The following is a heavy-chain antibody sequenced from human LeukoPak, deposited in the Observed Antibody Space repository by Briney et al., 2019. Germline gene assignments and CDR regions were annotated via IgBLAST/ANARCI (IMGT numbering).Heavy chain of an antibody. CDR1: GYTFTGYY. J-gene: IGHJ3*02. V-gene: IGHV1-2*02. D-gene: IGHD6-19*01. CDR3: ARLSSGLAPRAFDI. Sequence: ASVKVSCKASGYTFTGYYMHWVRQAPGQGLEWMGWINPNSGGTNYAQKFQGRVTMTRDTSISTAYMELSRLRSDDTAVYYCARLSSGLAPRAFDIWGQGTMVTVSS. CDR2: INPNSGGT.